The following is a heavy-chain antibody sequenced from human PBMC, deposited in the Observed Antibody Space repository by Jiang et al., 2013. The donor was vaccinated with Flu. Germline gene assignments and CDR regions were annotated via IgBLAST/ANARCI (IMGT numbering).Heavy chain of an antibody. CDR1: GYSISSGYY. Sequence: GPGLVKPSETLSLTCTVSGYSISSGYYWGWIRQPPGKGLEWIGSIYHSGSTYYNPSLKESSHHISRHVQDQFSLKLSSVTAADTAVYYCAVIVLLWFGLDP. CDR2: IYHSGST. CDR3: AVIVLLWFGLDP. D-gene: IGHD3-10*01. V-gene: IGHV4-38-2*02. J-gene: IGHJ5*02.